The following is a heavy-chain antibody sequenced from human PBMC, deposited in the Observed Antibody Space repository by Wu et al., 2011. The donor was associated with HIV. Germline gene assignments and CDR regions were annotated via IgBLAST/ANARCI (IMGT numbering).Heavy chain of an antibody. CDR1: GGTFNSHG. CDR3: ARGIPYYYDSSGYPEPXNWFDP. Sequence: QVQLVQSGPEVKKPGSSVKVSCKASGGTFNSHGISWVRQAPGQGLEWMGGIIPIFGTANYAQKFQGRVTITTDESTSTAYMELSSLRSEDTAVYYCARGIPYYYDSSGYPEPXNWFDPWGQGTLGHR. CDR2: IIPIFGTA. J-gene: IGHJ5*02. D-gene: IGHD3-22*01. V-gene: IGHV1-69*05.